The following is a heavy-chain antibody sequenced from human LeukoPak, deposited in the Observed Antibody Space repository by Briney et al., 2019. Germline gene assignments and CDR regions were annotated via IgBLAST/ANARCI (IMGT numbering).Heavy chain of an antibody. D-gene: IGHD3-22*01. J-gene: IGHJ4*02. Sequence: SETLSLTCTVSGGSVSSGSYYWSWIRQPPGKGLEWIGYIYYSGSTNYNPSLKSRVTMSLDTSKNQFSLKLSSVTAADTAVYYCARDTYDSSGYSKFDFWGQGTLVTVSP. CDR1: GGSVSSGSYY. CDR2: IYYSGST. CDR3: ARDTYDSSGYSKFDF. V-gene: IGHV4-61*01.